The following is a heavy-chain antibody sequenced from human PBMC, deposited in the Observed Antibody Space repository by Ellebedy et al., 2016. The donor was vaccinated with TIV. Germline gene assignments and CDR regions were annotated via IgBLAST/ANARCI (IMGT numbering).Heavy chain of an antibody. CDR2: ITGLGNNA. Sequence: PGGSLRLSCAASGFTFDSYAITWVRQAPGKGLEWVSSITGLGNNAYYADSVKGRFSISRDNSKNTLDLQMNSLRVEDTAVYYWAKRRGYNYEDHAFDIWGQGTMVTVSS. CDR3: AKRRGYNYEDHAFDI. CDR1: GFTFDSYA. D-gene: IGHD5-18*01. V-gene: IGHV3-23*01. J-gene: IGHJ3*02.